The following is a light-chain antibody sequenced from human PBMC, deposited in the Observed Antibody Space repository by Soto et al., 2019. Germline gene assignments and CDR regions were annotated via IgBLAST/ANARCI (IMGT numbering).Light chain of an antibody. J-gene: IGLJ1*01. CDR1: SSDVGGYNY. CDR2: DVI. V-gene: IGLV2-11*01. Sequence: QSVLTQPPSASGSPGQSVTISCTGTSSDVGGYNYVSWYQQHPGKAPKLMIYDVIKRPSGVPDRFSGSKSGNTASLTISGLQAEDEADYYCCSYAGRYTYVFATGTKVTVL. CDR3: CSYAGRYTYV.